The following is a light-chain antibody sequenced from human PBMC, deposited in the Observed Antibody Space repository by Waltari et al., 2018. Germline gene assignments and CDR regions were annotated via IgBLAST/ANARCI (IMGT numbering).Light chain of an antibody. Sequence: QSALTQPASVFRSPGQPLTISCTGTSSDLGEYKPVSWYQQHPGKAPKLMIYAVSKRPSGVSDRFSGSKSGDMASLTISGLQPEDEAEYFCSSYAGSSKGVFGGGTKVTVL. CDR2: AVS. V-gene: IGLV2-23*02. CDR1: SSDLGEYKP. J-gene: IGLJ2*01. CDR3: SSYAGSSKGV.